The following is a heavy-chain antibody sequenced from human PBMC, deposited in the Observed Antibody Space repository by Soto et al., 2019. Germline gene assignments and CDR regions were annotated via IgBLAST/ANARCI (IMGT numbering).Heavy chain of an antibody. V-gene: IGHV3-7*01. CDR1: GFTFSSYW. J-gene: IGHJ6*02. CDR2: IKEDGAEK. Sequence: PGGSLRLSCAASGFTFSSYWMSWVRQAPGKGLEWVASIKEDGAEKYYVDSVEGRFTISRDNAENSLYLHMNSLRAEDTAVYHCARGWGYVDNSGFPYFYAMDVWGQGTTVTVSS. D-gene: IGHD3-22*01. CDR3: ARGWGYVDNSGFPYFYAMDV.